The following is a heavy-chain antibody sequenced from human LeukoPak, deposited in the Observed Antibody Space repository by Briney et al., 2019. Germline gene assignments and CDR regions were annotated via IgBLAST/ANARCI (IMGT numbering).Heavy chain of an antibody. CDR2: IYYSGST. CDR3: ARSYYYDSSGYPDY. D-gene: IGHD3-22*01. V-gene: IGHV4-59*01. Sequence: PSETLSLTCTVSGGSISSYYWSWIRQPPGKGLEWIGYIYYSGSTNYNPSLKSRVTISVDTSKNQFSLKLSSVTAADTAVYYCARSYYYDSSGYPDYWGQGTLVTFSS. CDR1: GGSISSYY. J-gene: IGHJ4*02.